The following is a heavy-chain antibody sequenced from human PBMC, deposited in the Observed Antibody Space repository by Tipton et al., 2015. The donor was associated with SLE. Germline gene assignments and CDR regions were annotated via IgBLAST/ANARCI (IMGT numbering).Heavy chain of an antibody. D-gene: IGHD5-12*01. CDR3: AKVLGATDFNWFDP. CDR2: IRGSGGST. Sequence: SLRLSCAASGFTFSSYAMSWVRQAPGKGLEWVSAIRGSGGSTYHADSVKVRFTISRDNSKNMLYLQMNSLRAEDTAVYYCAKVLGATDFNWFDPWGQGTLVTVSS. J-gene: IGHJ5*02. CDR1: GFTFSSYA. V-gene: IGHV3-23*01.